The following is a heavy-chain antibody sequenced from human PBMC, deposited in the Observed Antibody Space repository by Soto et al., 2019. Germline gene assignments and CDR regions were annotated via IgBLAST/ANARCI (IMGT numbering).Heavy chain of an antibody. CDR3: ARGSIVVVPAAAYYYYYGMDV. J-gene: IGHJ6*02. CDR2: SIPIFGTA. Sequence: QVQLVQSGAEVKKPGSSVKVSCKASGGTFSSYAISWVRQAPGQGLEWMGGSIPIFGTANYAQKFQGRVTITADESTSTAYMELSSLRSEDTAVYYCARGSIVVVPAAAYYYYYGMDVWGQGTTVTVSS. V-gene: IGHV1-69*01. CDR1: GGTFSSYA. D-gene: IGHD2-2*01.